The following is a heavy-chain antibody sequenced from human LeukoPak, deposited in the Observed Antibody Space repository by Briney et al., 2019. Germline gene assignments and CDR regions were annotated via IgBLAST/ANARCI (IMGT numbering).Heavy chain of an antibody. CDR2: IYYSGST. Sequence: KPSETLSLTCTVPGGSISSSSYYWGWIRQPPGKGLEWIGSIYYSGSTYYNPSLKSRVTISVDTSKNQFSLKLSSVTAADTAVYYCARLDGYYDSSGYYYKYYFDYWGQGTLVTVSS. CDR3: ARLDGYYDSSGYYYKYYFDY. V-gene: IGHV4-39*07. J-gene: IGHJ4*02. CDR1: GGSISSSSYY. D-gene: IGHD3-22*01.